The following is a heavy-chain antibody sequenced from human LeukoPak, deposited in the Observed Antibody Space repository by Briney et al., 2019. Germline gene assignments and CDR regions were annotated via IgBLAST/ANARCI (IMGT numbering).Heavy chain of an antibody. CDR3: ARDGCSGGSCQLSGMDV. J-gene: IGHJ6*02. Sequence: PGGSLRLSCAASGFTVSTNYMSWVRQAPGKGLEWVSYISSSGSTIYYADSVKGRFTISRDNAKNSLYLQMNSLRAEDTAVYYCARDGCSGGSCQLSGMDVWGQGTTVTVSS. CDR1: GFTVSTNY. V-gene: IGHV3-11*04. D-gene: IGHD2-15*01. CDR2: ISSSGSTI.